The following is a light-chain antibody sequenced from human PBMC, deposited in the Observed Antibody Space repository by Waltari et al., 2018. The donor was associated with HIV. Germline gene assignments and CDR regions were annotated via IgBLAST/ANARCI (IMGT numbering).Light chain of an antibody. CDR2: GAS. CDR1: QTVSYTSNDKSY. Sequence: VLTPSPEFLTVSQGERATINCPSSQTVSYTSNDKSYLAWYQQQPGQPPKLLVSGASSRHPGVPDRFSGSGSGTSFTLTIDNLQPEDVGIYYCQQYYTTPLFGGGTKVEI. V-gene: IGKV4-1*01. J-gene: IGKJ4*01. CDR3: QQYYTTPL.